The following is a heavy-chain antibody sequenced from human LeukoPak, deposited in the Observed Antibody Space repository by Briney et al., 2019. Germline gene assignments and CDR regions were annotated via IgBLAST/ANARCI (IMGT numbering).Heavy chain of an antibody. Sequence: ASVKVSCKASGYTFTSYYMHWVRQAPGQGLEWMGIINPSGGSTSYAQKFQGRVTITADESTSTAYMELSSLRSEDTAVYYCARGGLDYDILTGYYQAFDIWGQGTMVTVSS. CDR2: INPSGGST. CDR3: ARGGLDYDILTGYYQAFDI. J-gene: IGHJ3*02. CDR1: GYTFTSYY. V-gene: IGHV1-46*01. D-gene: IGHD3-9*01.